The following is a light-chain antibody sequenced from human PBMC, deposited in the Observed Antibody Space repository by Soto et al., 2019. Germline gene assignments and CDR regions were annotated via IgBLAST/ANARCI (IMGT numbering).Light chain of an antibody. CDR3: QQYNNWWT. CDR2: GAT. Sequence: EIVMTQSPATLSVSPGERATLSRRASQSVSSNLAWYQQKPGQAPRLLIYGATTRATGIPARFSGSGSGTEFTLTISSLQSEDFAVYYCQQYNNWWTFGQGTKVEI. J-gene: IGKJ1*01. CDR1: QSVSSN. V-gene: IGKV3-15*01.